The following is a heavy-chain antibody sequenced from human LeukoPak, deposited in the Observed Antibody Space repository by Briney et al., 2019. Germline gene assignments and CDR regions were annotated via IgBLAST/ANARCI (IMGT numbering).Heavy chain of an antibody. CDR2: ISYDGRNK. D-gene: IGHD1-26*01. V-gene: IGHV3-30*03. Sequence: GGSLRLSCGTSGFTFSNYGMHWVRQAPGKGLEWVAVISYDGRNKYYGDSVKGRFTISRDNSKNTLYLQMNSLRTEDTAVYYCVPGASNDCGGSLDYGGRETLVTVP. J-gene: IGHJ4*02. CDR3: VPGASNDCGGSLDY. CDR1: GFTFSNYG.